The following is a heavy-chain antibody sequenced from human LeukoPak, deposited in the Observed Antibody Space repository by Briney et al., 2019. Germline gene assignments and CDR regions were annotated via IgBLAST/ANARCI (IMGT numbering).Heavy chain of an antibody. D-gene: IGHD5-18*01. V-gene: IGHV3-23*01. CDR2: TSGSGAYT. Sequence: GGSLRLSCAASGFTFSTYAMSWVRQAPGKGLKWVSTTSGSGAYTFYADSVKGRFTISRDNSKNTLYLQMNSLRDEDTAVYYCAKETGASYDYPLDYWGQRTLVTVSS. J-gene: IGHJ4*02. CDR3: AKETGASYDYPLDY. CDR1: GFTFSTYA.